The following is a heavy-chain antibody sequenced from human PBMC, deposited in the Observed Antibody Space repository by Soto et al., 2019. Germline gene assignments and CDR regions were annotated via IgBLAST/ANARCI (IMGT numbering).Heavy chain of an antibody. J-gene: IGHJ4*02. CDR1: GFNFANFG. CDR3: ARDSTPLWEMSFVEY. V-gene: IGHV3-23*01. Sequence: TGGSLRLSCAASGFNFANFGMSWVRQAPGKGLQWVASITHNNGATYYADSVKGRFTISRDNSKNTLYLQMNSLRAEDTAVYYCARDSTPLWEMSFVEYWGKGTLVDVSS. CDR2: ITHNNGAT. D-gene: IGHD3-16*01.